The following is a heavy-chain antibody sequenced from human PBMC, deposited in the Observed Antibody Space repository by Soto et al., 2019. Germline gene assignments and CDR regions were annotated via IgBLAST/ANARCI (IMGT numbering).Heavy chain of an antibody. CDR1: GGSISRYY. CDR3: ARDRSTYGGGGTGEVKENWFDP. Sequence: QVQLQESGPGVVKASETLSLTCSVSGGSISRYYWSWIRQPPGKRLEWIGYAYYSGDTGYNPSLQSRVTMAVDTSKNQVSLKLTSVTAADTAVYYCARDRSTYGGGGTGEVKENWFDPWGQGALVTVSS. D-gene: IGHD2-8*01. CDR2: AYYSGDT. J-gene: IGHJ5*02. V-gene: IGHV4-59*01.